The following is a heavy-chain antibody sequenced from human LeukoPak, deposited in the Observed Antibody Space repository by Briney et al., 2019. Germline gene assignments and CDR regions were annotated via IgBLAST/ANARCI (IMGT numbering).Heavy chain of an antibody. J-gene: IGHJ4*02. D-gene: IGHD6-6*01. CDR2: IYHSGST. CDR1: GGSISSGGYS. CDR3: ARGSIAARPPLL. Sequence: SETLSLTCAVSGGSISSGGYSWSWIRQPPGKGLEWIGYIYHSGSTYYNPSLKSRVTISVDRSKNQFSLKLRSVTAADTAVYYCARGSIAARPPLLWGQGTLVTVSS. V-gene: IGHV4-30-2*01.